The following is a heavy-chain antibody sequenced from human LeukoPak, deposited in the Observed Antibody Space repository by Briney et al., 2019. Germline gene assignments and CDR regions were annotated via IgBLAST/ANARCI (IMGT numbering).Heavy chain of an antibody. D-gene: IGHD3-22*01. J-gene: IGHJ3*02. CDR3: ARQKYYYDSSGSDDAFDI. CDR1: GGSISSYY. Sequence: SETLSLTCTVSGGSISSYYWSWIRQPPGKGLEWIGYIYYSGSTKYNPSLKSRVTISVDTSKNQFSLKLSSVTAADTAVYYCARQKYYYDSSGSDDAFDIWGQGTMATVSS. CDR2: IYYSGST. V-gene: IGHV4-59*08.